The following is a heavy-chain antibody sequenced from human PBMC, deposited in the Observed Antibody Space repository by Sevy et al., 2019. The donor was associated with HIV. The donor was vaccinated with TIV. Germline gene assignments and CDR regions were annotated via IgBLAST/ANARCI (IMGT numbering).Heavy chain of an antibody. D-gene: IGHD6-13*01. J-gene: IGHJ5*02. CDR1: GFTFDDYG. V-gene: IGHV3-20*01. CDR3: ARGKVRAYSSSWKGFDA. CDR2: INWNGGST. Sequence: GGSLRLSCAASGFTFDDYGMSWVRQAPGKGLEWVSGINWNGGSTVYADSVKGRFTISRDNPKNSLYLKMNSLRAEDTALYDCARGKVRAYSSSWKGFDAWGQGTLVTVSS.